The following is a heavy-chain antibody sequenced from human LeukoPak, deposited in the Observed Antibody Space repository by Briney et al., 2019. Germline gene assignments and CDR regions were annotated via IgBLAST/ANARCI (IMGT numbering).Heavy chain of an antibody. V-gene: IGHV3-30*04. J-gene: IGHJ4*02. D-gene: IGHD5-12*01. CDR3: ARSPNSGYDAYFDF. CDR2: ISYDGWIK. CDR1: GFTFSSYA. Sequence: PGGSLRLSCEASGFTFSSYAMHWVRQAPGKGLEWVAVISYDGWIKYYAESVKGRITISRDNAKNTLSLQMNSLRPEDTSIYYCARSPNSGYDAYFDFWGQGTLVTVSS.